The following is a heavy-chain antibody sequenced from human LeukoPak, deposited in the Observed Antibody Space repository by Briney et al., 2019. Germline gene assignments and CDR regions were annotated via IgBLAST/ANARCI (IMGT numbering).Heavy chain of an antibody. CDR2: ITNNWCYT. Sequence: PGGSLRLSCAASGFSFSSYAMHWVRQAPGKGLEYVSAITNNWCYTYYANSVNGRFNISRDNSKNTLYLQMGSLRTEYTAVYYCAGASPDGFYDYWGQGTLVTVSS. D-gene: IGHD3-22*01. V-gene: IGHV3-64*01. CDR1: GFSFSSYA. J-gene: IGHJ4*02. CDR3: AGASPDGFYDY.